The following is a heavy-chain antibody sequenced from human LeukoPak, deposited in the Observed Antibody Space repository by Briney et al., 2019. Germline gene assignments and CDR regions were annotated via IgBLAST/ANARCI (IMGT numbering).Heavy chain of an antibody. D-gene: IGHD6-19*01. CDR1: GGTSSSYA. Sequence: LVKVSCKASGGTSSSYAISWVRQAPGQGLEWMGGIIPIFGTANYAQKFQGRVTITADESTSTAYMELSSLRSEDTAVYYCARGSGWYINWFDPWGQGTLVTVSS. CDR3: ARGSGWYINWFDP. CDR2: IIPIFGTA. J-gene: IGHJ5*02. V-gene: IGHV1-69*13.